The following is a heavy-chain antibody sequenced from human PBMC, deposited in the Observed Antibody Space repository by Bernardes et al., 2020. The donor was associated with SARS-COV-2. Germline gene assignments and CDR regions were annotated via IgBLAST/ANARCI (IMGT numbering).Heavy chain of an antibody. J-gene: IGHJ6*02. V-gene: IGHV3-30*18. CDR3: AKEHDYDFWSGSLNYYYYGMDV. CDR2: LSSDGSNK. D-gene: IGHD3-3*01. Sequence: GRCMTPSCTATVFTFSSYGMPHVRQDPAKALEWVAVLSSDGSNKYSADYVSGRSTLARDNSKNTPYLQMNSLRAEDTAVYYCAKEHDYDFWSGSLNYYYYGMDVWGQGTTVTVSS. CDR1: VFTFSSYG.